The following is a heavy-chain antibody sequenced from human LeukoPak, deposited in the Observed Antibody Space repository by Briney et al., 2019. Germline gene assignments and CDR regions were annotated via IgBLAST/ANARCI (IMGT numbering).Heavy chain of an antibody. J-gene: IGHJ6*03. V-gene: IGHV4-39*01. CDR2: IYYSGST. Sequence: SETLSLTCTVSGGSISSSSYYWGWIRQPPGKGLEWIGSIYYSGSTYYNPSLKSRVTISVDTSKNQFSLKLSSVPAADTAVYYCARRAQGYSYGYGALGYYYYMDVWGKGTTVTVSS. D-gene: IGHD5-18*01. CDR3: ARRAQGYSYGYGALGYYYYMDV. CDR1: GGSISSSSYY.